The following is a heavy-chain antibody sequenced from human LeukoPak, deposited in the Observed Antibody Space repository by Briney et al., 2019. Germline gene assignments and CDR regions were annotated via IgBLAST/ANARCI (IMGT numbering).Heavy chain of an antibody. CDR1: GFTVSSNH. CDR2: IYSGGST. V-gene: IGHV3-53*01. J-gene: IGHJ5*02. CDR3: ARTGYANNWFDL. D-gene: IGHD3-9*01. Sequence: GGSLRLSCVASGFTVSSNHMSWVRQAPGKGLEWVSVIYSGGSTYYADSVKGRFTISRDNSKNTLYLQMNSLRAEDTAVYYCARTGYANNWFDLWGQRTLVTVSS.